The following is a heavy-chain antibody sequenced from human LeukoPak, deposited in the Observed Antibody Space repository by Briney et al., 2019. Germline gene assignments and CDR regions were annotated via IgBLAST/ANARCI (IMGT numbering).Heavy chain of an antibody. D-gene: IGHD6-19*01. J-gene: IGHJ4*02. Sequence: ASVKVSCKASGYTFTGYYMHWVRQAPGQGLEWMGWINPNSGGTNYAQKFQGRVTMTRDTSISTAYMELSRLRSDDTAVYYCARLRGRGGWYLTPFDYWGQGTLVTVSS. V-gene: IGHV1-2*02. CDR2: INPNSGGT. CDR1: GYTFTGYY. CDR3: ARLRGRGGWYLTPFDY.